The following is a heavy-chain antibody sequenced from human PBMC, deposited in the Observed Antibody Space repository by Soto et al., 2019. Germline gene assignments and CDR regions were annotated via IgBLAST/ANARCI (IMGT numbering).Heavy chain of an antibody. CDR1: GGTFSSYT. CDR3: ARARNYYDSSGYRDY. Sequence: QVQLVQSGAEVTKPGSSVKVSCKASGGTFSSYTISWVRQAPGQGLEWMGRIIPILGIANYAQKFQGRVTITADKSTSTAYMELSSLRSEDTAVYSCARARNYYDSSGYRDYWGQGTLVTVSS. V-gene: IGHV1-69*02. CDR2: IIPILGIA. J-gene: IGHJ4*02. D-gene: IGHD3-22*01.